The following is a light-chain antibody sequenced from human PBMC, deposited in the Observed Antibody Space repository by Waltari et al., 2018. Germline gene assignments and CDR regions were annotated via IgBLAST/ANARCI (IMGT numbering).Light chain of an antibody. V-gene: IGKV1-5*03. Sequence: DIQMTQSPSTLSASVGDRVTISCRASQSIITWLALYQQKPGKAPKLLFYKASSLESGVPSRFSGSGSGTYFTLTISSLQADDFATYYCQQYNKSPLTFGGGTKVEI. CDR1: QSIITW. CDR3: QQYNKSPLT. J-gene: IGKJ4*01. CDR2: KAS.